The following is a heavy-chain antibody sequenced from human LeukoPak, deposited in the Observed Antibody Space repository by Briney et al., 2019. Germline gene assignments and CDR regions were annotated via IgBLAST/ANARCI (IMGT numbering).Heavy chain of an antibody. Sequence: SQTLSLTCTVSGGSISSGGYYWSWIRQHPGKGLEWIGYIYYSGSTYYNPSLKSRVTISVDTSKNKFSLKLSSVTAADTAVYYCARGSVVVVAATNNWFDPWGQGTLVTVSS. CDR2: IYYSGST. CDR1: GGSISSGGYY. CDR3: ARGSVVVVAATNNWFDP. J-gene: IGHJ5*02. V-gene: IGHV4-31*03. D-gene: IGHD2-15*01.